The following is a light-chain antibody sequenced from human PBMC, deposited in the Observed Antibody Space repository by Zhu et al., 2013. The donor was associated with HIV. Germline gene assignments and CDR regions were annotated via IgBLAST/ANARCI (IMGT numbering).Light chain of an antibody. CDR3: YSWDSSDNHYV. CDR2: GKN. J-gene: IGLJ1*01. Sequence: SSELTQDPAVSVALGQTVRITCQGDTLRTFYANWYQQKPGQAPVRVIYGKNNRPSRIPDRFSGSSSGNTASLTITGAQAEDEADYYCYSWDSSDNHYVFGTGTKVTVL. V-gene: IGLV3-19*02. CDR1: TLRTFY.